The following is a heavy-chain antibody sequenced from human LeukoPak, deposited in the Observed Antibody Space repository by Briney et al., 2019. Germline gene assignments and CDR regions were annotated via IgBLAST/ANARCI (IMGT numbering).Heavy chain of an antibody. CDR1: GASISSGTYY. CDR3: ARGPPYYYDSSGYTYYYYYYMDV. J-gene: IGHJ6*03. CDR2: IYSSGST. D-gene: IGHD3-22*01. V-gene: IGHV4-61*02. Sequence: SETLSLTCTVSGASISSGTYYWSWIRQPAGKGLEWIGRIYSSGSTNYNPSLKSRVTISVDTSKNQFSLKLSSVTTADAAVYYCARGPPYYYDSSGYTYYYYYYMDVWGKGTTVTISS.